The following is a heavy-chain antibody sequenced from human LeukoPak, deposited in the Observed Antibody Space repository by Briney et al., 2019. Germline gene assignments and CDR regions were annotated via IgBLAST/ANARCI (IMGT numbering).Heavy chain of an antibody. Sequence: VASVKVSCKASGGTFSSYAISWVRQAPGQGLEWMGGIIPIFGTANYAQKFQGRVTITADESTSTAYMELSSLRSEDTAVYYCARGHYYGSGSNEDWGQGTLVTVSS. CDR2: IIPIFGTA. CDR1: GGTFSSYA. D-gene: IGHD3-10*01. J-gene: IGHJ4*02. V-gene: IGHV1-69*01. CDR3: ARGHYYGSGSNED.